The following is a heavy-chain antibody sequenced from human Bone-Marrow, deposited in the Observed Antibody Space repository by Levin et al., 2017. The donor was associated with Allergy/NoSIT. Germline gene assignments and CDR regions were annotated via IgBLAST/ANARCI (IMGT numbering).Heavy chain of an antibody. CDR2: ISSSSSYI. CDR3: ARPGTDYYDSSGYGEFDY. J-gene: IGHJ4*02. D-gene: IGHD3-22*01. V-gene: IGHV3-21*01. CDR1: GFTFSSYS. Sequence: SCAASGFTFSSYSMNWVRQAPGKGLEWVSSISSSSSYIYYADSVKGRFTISRDNAKNSLYLQMNSLRAEDTAVYYCARPGTDYYDSSGYGEFDYWGQGTLVTVSS.